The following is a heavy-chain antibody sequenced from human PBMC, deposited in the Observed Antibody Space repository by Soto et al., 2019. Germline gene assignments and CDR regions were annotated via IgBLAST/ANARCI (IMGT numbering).Heavy chain of an antibody. D-gene: IGHD2-2*01. J-gene: IGHJ3*01. CDR2: ISYDGSNK. CDR1: GFTFSISA. V-gene: IGHV3-30-3*01. CDR3: ARKSRTGYCASPRCLLDVVFDL. Sequence: QVQLVESGGGVVQPGRSLRLSCAASGFTFSISAMHWVRQAPGKGLEWVAVISYDGSNKYYADSVKGRFTISRDNSKNTLSLQLDTLRVEDTAVYYCARKSRTGYCASPRCLLDVVFDLWGQGTMVTVSS.